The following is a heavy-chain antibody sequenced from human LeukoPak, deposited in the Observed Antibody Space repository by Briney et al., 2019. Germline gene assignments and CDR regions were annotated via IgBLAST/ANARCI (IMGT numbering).Heavy chain of an antibody. CDR2: IIPIFGTA. J-gene: IGHJ4*02. CDR1: GGTFSSYA. CDR3: ASAPRYNDYSNPFDY. V-gene: IGHV1-69*01. D-gene: IGHD4-11*01. Sequence: GSSVKVSCKASGGTFSSYAISWVRQAPGQGLEWMGGIIPIFGTANYAQKFQGRVTITADESTSTAYMELSSLRSEDTAVYYCASAPRYNDYSNPFDYWGQGTLVTVSS.